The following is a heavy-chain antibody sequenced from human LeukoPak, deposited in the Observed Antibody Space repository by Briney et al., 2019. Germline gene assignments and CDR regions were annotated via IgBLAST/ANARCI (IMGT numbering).Heavy chain of an antibody. V-gene: IGHV3-30*02. CDR1: GFTFSSYG. Sequence: GGSLRLSCAASGFTFSSYGMHWVRQAPGKGLEWVAFIRYDGGNKYYADSVKGRFTISRDNSKNTLYLQMNSLRAEDTAVYYCAKDVGYCSGGSCYPEDYWGQGTLVTVSS. CDR3: AKDVGYCSGGSCYPEDY. CDR2: IRYDGGNK. D-gene: IGHD2-15*01. J-gene: IGHJ4*02.